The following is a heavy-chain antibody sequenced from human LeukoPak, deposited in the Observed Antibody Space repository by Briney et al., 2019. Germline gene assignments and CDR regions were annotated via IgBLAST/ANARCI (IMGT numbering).Heavy chain of an antibody. CDR3: AREETSDTAMVGYFDY. CDR1: GYTFSSFY. D-gene: IGHD5-18*01. Sequence: PGGSLRLSCAASGYTFSSFYMSWIRQAPGKGLDWVSYISSSSSYTNYADSVKGRFTISRDNAKNSLYLQMNSLRAEDTAVYYCAREETSDTAMVGYFDYWGQGTLVTVSS. V-gene: IGHV3-11*05. CDR2: ISSSSSYT. J-gene: IGHJ4*02.